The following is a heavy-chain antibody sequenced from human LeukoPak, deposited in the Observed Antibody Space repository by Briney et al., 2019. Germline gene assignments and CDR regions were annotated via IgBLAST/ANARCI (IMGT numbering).Heavy chain of an antibody. CDR3: ASWDYGDYRFDY. Sequence: PSETLSLTCAVYGGSFSGYYWSWIRQPPGKGLEWIGEINHSGSTNYNPSLKSRVTISVDTSKNQFSLKLSSVTAADTAVYYCASWDYGDYRFDYWGQGTLVTVSS. V-gene: IGHV4-34*01. J-gene: IGHJ4*02. CDR2: INHSGST. D-gene: IGHD4-17*01. CDR1: GGSFSGYY.